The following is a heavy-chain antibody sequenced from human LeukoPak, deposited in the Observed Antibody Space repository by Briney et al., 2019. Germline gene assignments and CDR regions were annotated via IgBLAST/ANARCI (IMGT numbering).Heavy chain of an antibody. Sequence: GGSLRLSCAASGFTFSTYWMSWVRQAPGKGLEWVSVIYSGGSTYYADSVKGRFTISRDNSKNTLYLQMNSLRAEDTAVYYCARDGRTPHSSSWLLDYWGQGTLVTVSS. CDR3: ARDGRTPHSSSWLLDY. CDR1: GFTFSTYW. J-gene: IGHJ4*02. CDR2: IYSGGST. D-gene: IGHD6-13*01. V-gene: IGHV3-66*01.